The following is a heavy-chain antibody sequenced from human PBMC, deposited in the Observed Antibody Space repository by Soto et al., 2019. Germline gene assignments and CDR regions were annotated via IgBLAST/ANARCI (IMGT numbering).Heavy chain of an antibody. Sequence: GGSLRLSCAASGFTFSDAWMSWVRQAPGKGLECVGRMKSKNDGGTIEYAAPVKGRFTISRDDSKNTLYVEMNSLKTEDTAVYYCTTGGGYWGQATLVTVSS. CDR1: GFTFSDAW. CDR3: TTGGGY. J-gene: IGHJ4*02. CDR2: MKSKNDGGTI. V-gene: IGHV3-15*01. D-gene: IGHD3-16*01.